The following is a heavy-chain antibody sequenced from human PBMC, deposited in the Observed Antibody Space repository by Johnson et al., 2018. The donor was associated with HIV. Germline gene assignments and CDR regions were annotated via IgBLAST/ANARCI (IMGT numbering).Heavy chain of an antibody. V-gene: IGHV3-20*04. CDR2: ITWNGGSA. CDR3: ANARGFDYSTSFIVDDDLDI. CDR1: GFTFDDYA. Sequence: VQLVESGGNLVKSGGSLRLSCAASGFTFDDYAMSWVRQAPGKGLEWVSGITWNGGSAGYTDSVKGRFTVSRDNAKNSLYLEMKSLRAEDTAVYYCANARGFDYSTSFIVDDDLDIWGQGTMVTVSS. J-gene: IGHJ3*02. D-gene: IGHD6-6*01.